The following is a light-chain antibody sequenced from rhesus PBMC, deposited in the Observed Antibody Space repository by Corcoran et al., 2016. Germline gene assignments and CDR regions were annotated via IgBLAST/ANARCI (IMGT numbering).Light chain of an antibody. CDR2: EAS. V-gene: IGKV1-25*01. J-gene: IGKJ4*01. CDR3: QHYYSTPLT. Sequence: DIQMTQSPSSLSASVGDRVTITCRASQGITNDLAWYQQKPGETPKILIDEASRLQSGIPSRFSGSGSGTDFTLTISSLQPEDFATYYCQHYYSTPLTFGGGTKVEIK. CDR1: QGITND.